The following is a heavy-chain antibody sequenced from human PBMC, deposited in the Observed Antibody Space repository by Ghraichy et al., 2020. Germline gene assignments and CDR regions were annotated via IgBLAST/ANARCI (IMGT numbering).Heavy chain of an antibody. D-gene: IGHD1-26*01. J-gene: IGHJ4*02. CDR1: GGSISSGGYS. Sequence: SETLSLTCAVSGGSISSGGYSWSWIRQPPGKGLEWVGYISQGGNNYYNPSLQSRVTISVDRSKDQFSLNLSSVTVAAAAVYYCAGSRFVGAYHFDYWGQGALVTVSS. CDR2: ISQGGNN. V-gene: IGHV4-30-2*01. CDR3: AGSRFVGAYHFDY.